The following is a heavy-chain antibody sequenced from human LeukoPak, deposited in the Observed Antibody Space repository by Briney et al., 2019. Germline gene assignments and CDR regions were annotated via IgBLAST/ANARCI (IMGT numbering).Heavy chain of an antibody. V-gene: IGHV3-74*01. J-gene: IGHJ4*02. D-gene: IGHD3-16*01. Sequence: PGGSLRLSCAASGFTFSDLWMYWVRQAPGKGLVWISNINEHGTTAYADSVKGRFTISRDNAKNILYLQMNSLRAEDTAVYYCARVRGGNWGQGTLVTVSS. CDR1: GFTFSDLW. CDR2: INEHGTT. CDR3: ARVRGGN.